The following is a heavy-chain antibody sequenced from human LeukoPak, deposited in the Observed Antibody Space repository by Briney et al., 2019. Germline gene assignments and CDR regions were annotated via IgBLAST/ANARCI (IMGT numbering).Heavy chain of an antibody. Sequence: ASVTVSFTASGGTFSSYAISWVRQAPGQGLEWMGRINPNSGDTNYAQKFQGRVTMTRDTSISTAYMELSRLRSDDTAVYYCARDYCSSTSCLFDYWGQGTLVTVSS. CDR2: INPNSGDT. D-gene: IGHD2-2*01. CDR1: GGTFSSYA. CDR3: ARDYCSSTSCLFDY. J-gene: IGHJ4*02. V-gene: IGHV1-2*06.